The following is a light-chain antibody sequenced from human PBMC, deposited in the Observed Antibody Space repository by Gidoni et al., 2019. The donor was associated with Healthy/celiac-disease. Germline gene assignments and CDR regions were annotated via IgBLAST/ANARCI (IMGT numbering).Light chain of an antibody. V-gene: IGKV3-20*01. J-gene: IGKJ2*01. CDR1: QSVSSSY. CDR3: QQYGSSPPYT. CDR2: GAS. Sequence: EIVLTQSPGTLSLSPGERATLSCRASQSVSSSYLAWYQQKPGQAPRLLMYGASSRATGIPDRLSGGGSGTDFTLTISRLEPEDFAVYDCQQYGSSPPYTFGQXTKLEIK.